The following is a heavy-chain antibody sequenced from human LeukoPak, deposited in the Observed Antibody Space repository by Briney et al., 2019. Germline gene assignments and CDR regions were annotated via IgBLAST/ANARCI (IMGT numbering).Heavy chain of an antibody. CDR3: ARDGTSTDDY. Sequence: ASVKVSCKPSGYTFSNFGISWVRQAPGQGLEWMGWISGNNDNPNYGQKFQGRFTVTTDSSTSTAYMELRNLRSDDTAVYYCARDGTSTDDYWGQGTLVTVSS. V-gene: IGHV1-18*01. J-gene: IGHJ4*02. CDR2: ISGNNDNP. D-gene: IGHD2-2*01. CDR1: GYTFSNFG.